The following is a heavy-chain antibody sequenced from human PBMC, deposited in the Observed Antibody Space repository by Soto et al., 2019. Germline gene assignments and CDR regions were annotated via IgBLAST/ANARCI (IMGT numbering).Heavy chain of an antibody. CDR3: ARGPPLYSSSWAPEY. Sequence: ASVKVSCKASGYTFTGYYMHWVRQAPGQGLERMGWINPNSGGTNYAQKFQGWVTMTRDTSISTAYMELSRLRSDDTAVYYCARGPPLYSSSWAPEYWGQGTLVTVSS. CDR2: INPNSGGT. D-gene: IGHD6-13*01. J-gene: IGHJ4*02. CDR1: GYTFTGYY. V-gene: IGHV1-2*04.